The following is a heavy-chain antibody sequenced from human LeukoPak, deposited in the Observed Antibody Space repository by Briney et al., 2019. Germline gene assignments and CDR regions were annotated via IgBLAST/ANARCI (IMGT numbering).Heavy chain of an antibody. D-gene: IGHD6-19*01. Sequence: GGSLRLSCAASGFTFSSYSMNWVRQAPGKGLEWVSSISSSSSYIYYADSVKGRFTISRDNAKNSLYLQMNSLRAEDTAVYYCARRGIISGWYWAYYFDYWGQGTLVTVSS. CDR3: ARRGIISGWYWAYYFDY. CDR1: GFTFSSYS. J-gene: IGHJ4*02. V-gene: IGHV3-21*01. CDR2: ISSSSSYI.